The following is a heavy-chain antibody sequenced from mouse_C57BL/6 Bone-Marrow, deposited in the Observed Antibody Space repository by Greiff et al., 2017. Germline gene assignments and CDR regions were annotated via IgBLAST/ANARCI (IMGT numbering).Heavy chain of an antibody. J-gene: IGHJ1*03. CDR1: GYTFTSYG. Sequence: QVQLKESGAELARPGASVKLSCKASGYTFTSYGISWVKQRTGQGLEWIGEIYPRSGNTYYNEKFKGKATLTADKSSSTAYMELRSLTSEDSAVYFCASEFITTVVARYFDVWGTGTTVTVSS. V-gene: IGHV1-81*01. CDR3: ASEFITTVVARYFDV. D-gene: IGHD1-1*01. CDR2: IYPRSGNT.